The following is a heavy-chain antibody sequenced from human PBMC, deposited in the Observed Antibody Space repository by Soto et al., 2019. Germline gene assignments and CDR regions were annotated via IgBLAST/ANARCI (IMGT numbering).Heavy chain of an antibody. CDR3: ARRGFSYGHYFDY. CDR2: IYYSGTT. Sequence: SETLSLTCAFSGDSITSNSYFWAWIPQPPGKGLEWIGTIYYSGTTNYNPSLKSRVTISVDTSNNQFSLKLISVTSAYTDVYYCARRGFSYGHYFDYWGQGALVTVPS. D-gene: IGHD5-18*01. J-gene: IGHJ4*02. CDR1: GDSITSNSYF. V-gene: IGHV4-39*01.